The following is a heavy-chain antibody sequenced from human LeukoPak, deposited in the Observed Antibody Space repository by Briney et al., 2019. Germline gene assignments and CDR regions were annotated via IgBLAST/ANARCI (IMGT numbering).Heavy chain of an antibody. D-gene: IGHD3/OR15-3a*01. CDR2: IFYTGST. J-gene: IGHJ4*01. CDR3: ARHLDDGSAFDY. V-gene: IGHV4-39*01. CDR1: GGSISSSSYY. Sequence: SETLSLTCTVSGGSISSSSYYWGWIRQPPGKGLGWIGSIFYTGSTYYNPSLKSRLTMSVDTSKNQFSLKLSSVTAADTAVYYCARHLDDGSAFDYWGHGALVTVSS.